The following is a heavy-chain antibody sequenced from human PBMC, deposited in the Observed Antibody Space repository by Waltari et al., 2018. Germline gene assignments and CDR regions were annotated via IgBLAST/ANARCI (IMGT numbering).Heavy chain of an antibody. V-gene: IGHV3-21*01. CDR1: GFTFSSYS. J-gene: IGHJ4*02. CDR2: ISSSSSYI. D-gene: IGHD3-16*01. CDR3: ASGLGYLDY. Sequence: EVQLVESGGGLVKPGGSLRLSCAASGFTFSSYSMNWVRQAPGKGLEWVSSISSSSSYIYYADSVKGRFTISRDNSKNTLYLQMNSLRAEDTAVYYCASGLGYLDYWGQGTLVTVSS.